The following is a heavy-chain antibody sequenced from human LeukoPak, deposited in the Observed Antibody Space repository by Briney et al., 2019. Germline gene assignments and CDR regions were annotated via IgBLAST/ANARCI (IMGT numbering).Heavy chain of an antibody. V-gene: IGHV1-2*02. D-gene: IGHD3/OR15-3a*01. Sequence: ASVKVSCKASGYTFTAYYLHWVRQAPGQGLEWMRWINPNSGGTNYAQTFQGRVTMTRDTSISTAYMDLSTLRSDDTAVYYCARVADFRQSFDFWGQGTLVTVS. J-gene: IGHJ4*02. CDR3: ARVADFRQSFDF. CDR2: INPNSGGT. CDR1: GYTFTAYY.